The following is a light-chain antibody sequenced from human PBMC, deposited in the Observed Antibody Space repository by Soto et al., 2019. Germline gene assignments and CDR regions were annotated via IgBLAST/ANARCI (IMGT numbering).Light chain of an antibody. CDR1: QSIRSY. CDR3: QQSYRTLWT. CDR2: AAS. Sequence: DIQMTQSPSSLSASVGDRVTITCRASQSIRSYLNWYQQKPGKAPKPLIFAASSLQSGVPSRFSGSGSGTDFTLTISSLQPEDFATYYCQQSYRTLWTFGQGTKVEIK. J-gene: IGKJ1*01. V-gene: IGKV1-39*01.